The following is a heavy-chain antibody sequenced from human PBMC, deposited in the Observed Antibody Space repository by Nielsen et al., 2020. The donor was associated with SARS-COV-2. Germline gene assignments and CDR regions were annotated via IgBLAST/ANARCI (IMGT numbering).Heavy chain of an antibody. CDR2: ISSSSSYI. Sequence: GVLKISCAASGFTFSSYGMNWVRQAPGKGLEWVSSISSSSSYIYYADSVKGRFTISRDNAKNSLYLQMNSLRAEDTAVYYCARDRGYYGSGSYRGGYGMDVWGQGTTVTVSS. CDR3: ARDRGYYGSGSYRGGYGMDV. CDR1: GFTFSSYG. D-gene: IGHD3-10*01. V-gene: IGHV3-21*01. J-gene: IGHJ6*02.